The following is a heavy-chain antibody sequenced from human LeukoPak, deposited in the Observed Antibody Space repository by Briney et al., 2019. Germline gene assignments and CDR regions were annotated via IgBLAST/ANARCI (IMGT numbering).Heavy chain of an antibody. V-gene: IGHV5-51*01. CDR2: IYPGDSDT. CDR1: GYSFTSYW. CDR3: ARYCSGGSCYSEDAFDI. D-gene: IGHD2-15*01. Sequence: GESLKISCKGSGYSFTSYWIGWVRQMLGKGLEWMGIIYPGDSDTRYSPSFQGQVTISADKSISTAYLQWSSLKASDTAMYYCARYCSGGSCYSEDAFDIWGQGTMVTVSS. J-gene: IGHJ3*02.